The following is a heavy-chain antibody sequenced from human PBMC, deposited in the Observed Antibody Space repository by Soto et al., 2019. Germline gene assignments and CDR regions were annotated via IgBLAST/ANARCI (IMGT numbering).Heavy chain of an antibody. D-gene: IGHD6-6*01. Sequence: QAQLVQSGAEVNKPGASVKVSCKASGYTFTTYGISWVRQAPGRGLEWMGWISAYNGDTKDAQKFQDRVPMNTDAFTSTAYMELRSLTSDDTAVYYCARDREAARPGWFDPWGQGTLVTVSS. CDR3: ARDREAARPGWFDP. V-gene: IGHV1-18*04. CDR2: ISAYNGDT. CDR1: GYTFTTYG. J-gene: IGHJ5*02.